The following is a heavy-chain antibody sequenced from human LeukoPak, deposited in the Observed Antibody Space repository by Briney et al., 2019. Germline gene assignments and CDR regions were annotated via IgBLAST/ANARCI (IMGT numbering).Heavy chain of an antibody. Sequence: SETLSLTCTVSGGSISSSSYYWGWIRQPPGKGLEWIGSIYYSGSTYYNPSLKSRVTISEDASKNQFSLKLTSVTAADTAVYYCARDLFTSSWYRWFDPWGQGTLVTVSS. V-gene: IGHV4-39*07. J-gene: IGHJ5*02. CDR1: GGSISSSSYY. D-gene: IGHD6-13*01. CDR2: IYYSGST. CDR3: ARDLFTSSWYRWFDP.